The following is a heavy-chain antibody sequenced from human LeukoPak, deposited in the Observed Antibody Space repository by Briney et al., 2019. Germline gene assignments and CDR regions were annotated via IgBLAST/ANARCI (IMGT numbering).Heavy chain of an antibody. D-gene: IGHD3-10*01. CDR1: GGSISSYY. Sequence: PSETLSLTCTVSGGSISSYYWSWIRQPAGKGLEWIGRIYTSGSTNYNPSLKSRVTMSVDTSKNQFSLKLSSVTAADTAVYYCARDNRYYYGSGSYYTFFDYWGQETLVTVSS. CDR2: IYTSGST. CDR3: ARDNRYYYGSGSYYTFFDY. J-gene: IGHJ4*02. V-gene: IGHV4-4*07.